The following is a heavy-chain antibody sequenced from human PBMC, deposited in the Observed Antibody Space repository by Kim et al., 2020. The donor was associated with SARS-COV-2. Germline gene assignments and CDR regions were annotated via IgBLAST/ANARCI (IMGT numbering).Heavy chain of an antibody. J-gene: IGHJ5*02. V-gene: IGHV3-48*02. Sequence: GGSLRLSCAASGFTFSSYSMNWVRQAPGKGLEWVSYISSSSSTIYYAESVKGRFTISRDNAKNSLYLQMNSLRDEDTAVYYCARDRAHYCSSTSCYSNWFYPWGQGTLVTVSS. CDR3: ARDRAHYCSSTSCYSNWFYP. CDR1: GFTFSSYS. CDR2: ISSSSSTI. D-gene: IGHD2-2*01.